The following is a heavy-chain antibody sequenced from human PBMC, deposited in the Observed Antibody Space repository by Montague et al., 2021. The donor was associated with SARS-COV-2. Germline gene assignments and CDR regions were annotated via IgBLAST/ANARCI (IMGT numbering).Heavy chain of an antibody. J-gene: IGHJ5*01. CDR2: VDPRGGA. D-gene: IGHD3-10*01. Sequence: SETLSLTCAVYGGSITESSWTWIRQVPGKGLEWLGEVDPRGGATHRPSLRDRLTVSVDRPKNQVSLSLTSVNAADTAVYFCARVNKGYYQYPGGLSWFGPWGQGTLVIVST. V-gene: IGHV4-34*01. CDR1: GGSITESS. CDR3: ARVNKGYYQYPGGLSWFGP.